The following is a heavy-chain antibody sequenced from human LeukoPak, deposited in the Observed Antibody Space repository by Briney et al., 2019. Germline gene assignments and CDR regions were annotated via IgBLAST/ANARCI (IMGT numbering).Heavy chain of an antibody. CDR1: GGSISGYY. Sequence: SETLSLTCTVSGGSISGYYWSWIRQPPGKGLEWIGYIYYTGNINYNPSLKSRVTISVDTSKNHFSLKLSSVTAADTAVYYCARDNSGSSGGNFDFWGQGTLVTVSS. CDR2: IYYTGNI. CDR3: ARDNSGSSGGNFDF. V-gene: IGHV4-59*01. D-gene: IGHD1-26*01. J-gene: IGHJ4*02.